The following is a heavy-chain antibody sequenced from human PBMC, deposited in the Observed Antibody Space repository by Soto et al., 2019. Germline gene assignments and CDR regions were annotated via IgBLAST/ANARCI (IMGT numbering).Heavy chain of an antibody. J-gene: IGHJ5*02. CDR3: AKVLNLLWFGEFLFDP. V-gene: IGHV3-23*01. D-gene: IGHD3-10*01. CDR1: GFTFSSYA. Sequence: GGSLRLSCAASGFTFSSYAMSWFRQAPGRGLEWVSAISGSGGSTYYAGSVKGRFTISRDNSKNTLYLQMNSLRAEDTAVYYCAKVLNLLWFGEFLFDPWGQGTLVTVSS. CDR2: ISGSGGST.